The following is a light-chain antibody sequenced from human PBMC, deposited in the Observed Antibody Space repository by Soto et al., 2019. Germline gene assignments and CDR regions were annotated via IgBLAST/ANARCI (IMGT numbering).Light chain of an antibody. CDR1: QGISTF. Sequence: DIQLTQSPSFLSASVGDRVTITCRASQGISTFLAWYQQKPGKAPKLLIYAASILQSGVPSRFRGSGSGTDFTLTITRLPPESFATYSRQQLNRYPLTFG. CDR2: AAS. J-gene: IGKJ4*02. V-gene: IGKV1-9*01. CDR3: QQLNRYPLT.